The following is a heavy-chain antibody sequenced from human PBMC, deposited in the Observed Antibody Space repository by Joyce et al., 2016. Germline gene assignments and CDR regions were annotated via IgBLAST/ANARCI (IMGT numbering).Heavy chain of an antibody. Sequence: QVQLVESGGGVVQPGRSLRLSCEASGFTFSYYALHWVRQAPAKGVEWVAVMSSDGINKYYADSVKGRFTISRDTSKNTLYLQMNSLRAEDTAVYYCVRDIGITMSEPRYWGQGTLVTVSS. CDR3: VRDIGITMSEPRY. V-gene: IGHV3-30*04. CDR2: MSSDGINK. D-gene: IGHD3-10*02. J-gene: IGHJ4*02. CDR1: GFTFSYYA.